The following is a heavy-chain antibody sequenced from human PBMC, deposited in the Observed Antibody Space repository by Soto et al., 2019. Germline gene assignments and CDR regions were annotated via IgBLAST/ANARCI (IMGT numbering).Heavy chain of an antibody. CDR2: IHYSGTT. V-gene: IGHV4-59*01. Sequence: SETLSLTCTVSGGSMRNYFWTWIRQPPGKGLEWIGYIHYSGTTSFFPSYNPSLRSRVTISEDTSKNQLSLKLLSVTTADTAVYFCAAGEASSRNLAPYYLDFWGQGTLVTVSS. D-gene: IGHD6-13*01. CDR3: AAGEASSRNLAPYYLDF. CDR1: GGSMRNYF. J-gene: IGHJ4*02.